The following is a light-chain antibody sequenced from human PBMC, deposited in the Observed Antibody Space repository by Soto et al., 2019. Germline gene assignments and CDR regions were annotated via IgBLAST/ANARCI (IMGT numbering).Light chain of an antibody. Sequence: EIVLTQSPATLSLSPGERATLSCRTSQSVSKYFAWYQQKPGRAPRLLIYDASSRATGIPARFIGSGSETDFTLTISSLEPEDFAIYYCQQRSNWPITFCQGTRLEIK. CDR3: QQRSNWPIT. CDR1: QSVSKY. V-gene: IGKV3-11*01. J-gene: IGKJ5*01. CDR2: DAS.